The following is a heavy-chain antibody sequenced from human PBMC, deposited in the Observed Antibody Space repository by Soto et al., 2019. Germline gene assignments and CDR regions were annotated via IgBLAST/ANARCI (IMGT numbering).Heavy chain of an antibody. J-gene: IGHJ6*02. CDR1: GGSISSYY. CDR2: IYYSGST. D-gene: IGHD3-10*01. Sequence: PSETLSLTCTVSGGSISSYYWSWIRQPPGKGLEWIGYIYYSGSTNYNPSLKSRVTISVDTSKNQFSLKLSSVTAADTAVYYCAREGRGYYYGMDVWGQGTTVTVSS. CDR3: AREGRGYYYGMDV. V-gene: IGHV4-59*01.